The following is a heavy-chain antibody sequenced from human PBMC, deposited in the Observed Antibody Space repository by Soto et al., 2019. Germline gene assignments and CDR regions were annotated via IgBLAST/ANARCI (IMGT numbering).Heavy chain of an antibody. D-gene: IGHD4-17*01. J-gene: IGHJ4*02. Sequence: SETLSLTCTVSGGSISSYYWSWTRQPPGKGLEWIGYIYYSGSTNYNPSLKSRVTISVDTSKNQFSLKLSSVTAADTAVYYCARRYGASFDYWGQGTLVTVSS. CDR3: ARRYGASFDY. CDR1: GGSISSYY. V-gene: IGHV4-59*01. CDR2: IYYSGST.